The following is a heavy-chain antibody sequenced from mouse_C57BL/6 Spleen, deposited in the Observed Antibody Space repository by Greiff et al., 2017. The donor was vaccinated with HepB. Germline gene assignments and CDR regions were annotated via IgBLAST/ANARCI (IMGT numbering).Heavy chain of an antibody. CDR3: ARLDEGPSYDGYYFDY. CDR2: INPSTGGT. CDR1: GYSFTGYY. D-gene: IGHD2-3*01. J-gene: IGHJ2*01. Sequence: VHVKQSGPELVKPGASVKISCKASGYSFTGYYMNWVKQSPEKSLEWIGEINPSTGGTTYNQKFKAKATLTVDKSSSTAYMQLKSLTSEDSAVYYCARLDEGPSYDGYYFDYWGQGTTLTVSS. V-gene: IGHV1-42*01.